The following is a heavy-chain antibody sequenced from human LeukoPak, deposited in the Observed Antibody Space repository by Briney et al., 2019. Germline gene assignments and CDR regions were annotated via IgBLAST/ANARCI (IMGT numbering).Heavy chain of an antibody. J-gene: IGHJ4*02. Sequence: GGSLRLSCAASGFTFSAYWMNWVRQTPGKGLELVANIKQDGSEKYYVDSVKGRFTISRDNAKNSLYLQTNSLRAEDTAVYYCARSVPDYTRFDYWGQGALVTVSS. CDR1: GFTFSAYW. CDR3: ARSVPDYTRFDY. CDR2: IKQDGSEK. V-gene: IGHV3-7*03. D-gene: IGHD4-11*01.